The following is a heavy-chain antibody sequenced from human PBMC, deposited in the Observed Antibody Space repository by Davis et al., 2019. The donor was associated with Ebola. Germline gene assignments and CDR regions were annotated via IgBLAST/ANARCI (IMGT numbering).Heavy chain of an antibody. Sequence: AASVKVSCKASGGTFSIFAINWLRQAPGQGLEWMGGIIPMLRTPNHAQKFRGRVTISADESTNTAYMELSSLRSEDTAVYYCAREMKLGGAYEYWGQGTLVTVSS. CDR1: GGTFSIFA. V-gene: IGHV1-69*13. J-gene: IGHJ4*02. CDR2: IIPMLRTP. D-gene: IGHD1-26*01. CDR3: AREMKLGGAYEY.